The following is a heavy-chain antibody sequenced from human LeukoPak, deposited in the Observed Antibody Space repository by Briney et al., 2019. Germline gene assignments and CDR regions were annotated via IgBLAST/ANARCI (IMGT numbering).Heavy chain of an antibody. D-gene: IGHD6-19*01. CDR3: ARGRIAVAGTFDY. J-gene: IGHJ4*02. Sequence: PRGTLRLYCAASGFTFSGHWMHWGRQAPGTGLGWVSRIDSDGSTTSYADSVKGRFTITRDNAENTLYLQMNSLRVEDTAVYYCARGRIAVAGTFDYWGQGTLVTVSS. CDR2: IDSDGSTT. V-gene: IGHV3-74*01. CDR1: GFTFSGHW.